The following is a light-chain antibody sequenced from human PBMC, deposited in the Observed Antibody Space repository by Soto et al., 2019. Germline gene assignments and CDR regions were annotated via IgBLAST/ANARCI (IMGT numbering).Light chain of an antibody. J-gene: IGKJ1*01. Sequence: DIQMTQSPSTLSASVGDRVTITCRASQSISSWLAWYQQKPGKVPKLLIYAASTLQSGVPSRFSGSGSGTDFTLTISSLQPEDVATYYCQKYNSALTWTFGQGTKVDIK. CDR2: AAS. CDR3: QKYNSALTWT. CDR1: QSISSW. V-gene: IGKV1-27*01.